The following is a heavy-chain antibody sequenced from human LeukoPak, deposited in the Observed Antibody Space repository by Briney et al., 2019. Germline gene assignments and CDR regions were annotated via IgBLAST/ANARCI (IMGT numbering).Heavy chain of an antibody. CDR2: IYYSGST. CDR3: ARDRCSGGSCHSDY. Sequence: SETLSLTCTVSGGSISSSTYYWGWIRQPPGKGLEWIGSIYYSGSTNYNPSLKSRVTISVDTSKNQFSLKLSSVTAADTAVYYCARDRCSGGSCHSDYWGQGTLVTVSS. J-gene: IGHJ4*02. D-gene: IGHD2-15*01. CDR1: GGSISSSTYY. V-gene: IGHV4-39*07.